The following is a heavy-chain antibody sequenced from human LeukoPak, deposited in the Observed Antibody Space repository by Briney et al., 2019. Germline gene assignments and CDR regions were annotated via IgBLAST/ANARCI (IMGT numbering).Heavy chain of an antibody. J-gene: IGHJ5*02. Sequence: ASVKVSCTASGYTFTGYYMHWVRQAPGQGLEWMGWINPNSGGTNYAQKFQGRVTMTRDTSISTAYMELSRLRSDDTAVYYCARDTLSAAVVAAYDVGFDPWGQGTLVTVSS. D-gene: IGHD2-15*01. CDR2: INPNSGGT. CDR1: GYTFTGYY. V-gene: IGHV1-2*02. CDR3: ARDTLSAAVVAAYDVGFDP.